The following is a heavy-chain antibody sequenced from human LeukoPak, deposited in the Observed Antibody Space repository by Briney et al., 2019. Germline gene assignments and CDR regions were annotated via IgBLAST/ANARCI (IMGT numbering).Heavy chain of an antibody. D-gene: IGHD6-13*01. CDR2: IIPIFGTA. V-gene: IGHV1-69*13. Sequence: VKVSCKVSGYTLTELSMHWVRQAPGQGLEWMGGIIPIFGTANYAQKFQGRVTITADESTSTAYMELSSLRSEDTAVYYCARLRIAAAHFDYWGQGTLVTVSS. J-gene: IGHJ4*02. CDR3: ARLRIAAAHFDY. CDR1: GYTLTELS.